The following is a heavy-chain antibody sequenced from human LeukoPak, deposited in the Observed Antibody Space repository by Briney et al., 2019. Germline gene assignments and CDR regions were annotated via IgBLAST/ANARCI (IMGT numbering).Heavy chain of an antibody. CDR1: GFTFTTYW. V-gene: IGHV5-51*01. J-gene: IGHJ3*02. D-gene: IGHD2-21*01. CDR2: IYPGDSDT. CDR3: ARHALVGILWTNDAFEI. Sequence: GESLKISCKGSGFTFTTYWIGWVRQMPGKGLEWMGIIYPGDSDTTYNPSFQGQVTISADKSISTAYLQWSSLKASDTAMYYCARHALVGILWTNDAFEIWGQGTMVTVSS.